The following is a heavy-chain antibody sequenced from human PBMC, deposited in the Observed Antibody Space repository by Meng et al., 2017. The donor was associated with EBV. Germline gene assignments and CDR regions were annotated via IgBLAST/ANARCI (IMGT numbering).Heavy chain of an antibody. V-gene: IGHV4-61*01. CDR3: AKSSSSTPGVVDS. D-gene: IGHD2-2*01. CDR2: IDDGGTT. Sequence: EADSGVLRPSESLFFHCTVTGASVSGATLHWSWVRQPPGKELQWIGSIDDGGTTNYTPSLKSRVTIFMDTSRNQFSLGLWSVTTADTAVYYCAKSSSSTPGVVDSWGQGTLVTVSS. J-gene: IGHJ4*02. CDR1: GASVSGATLH.